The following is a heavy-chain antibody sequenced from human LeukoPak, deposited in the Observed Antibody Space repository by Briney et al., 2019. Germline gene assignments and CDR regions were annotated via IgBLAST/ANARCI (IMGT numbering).Heavy chain of an antibody. CDR2: INHSGST. D-gene: IGHD3-16*01. J-gene: IGHJ2*01. CDR3: ARPTSGRLRQTRYFDL. V-gene: IGHV4-34*01. CDR1: GGSFSGYY. Sequence: SETLSLTCAVYGGSFSGYYWSWIRQPPGRGLEWIGEINHSGSTNYNPSLKSRVTISVDTSKNQFSLKLSSVTAAGTAVYYCARPTSGRLRQTRYFDLWGRGTLVTVSS.